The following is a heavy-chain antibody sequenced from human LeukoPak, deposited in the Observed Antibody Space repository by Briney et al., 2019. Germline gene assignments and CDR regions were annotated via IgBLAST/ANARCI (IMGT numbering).Heavy chain of an antibody. J-gene: IGHJ5*02. CDR3: AREYEAGYSSGWYPGNWFDP. CDR2: IYTSGST. Sequence: SETLSLTCTVSGGSISSYYWSWIRQPAGKGLEWIGRIYTSGSTNYNPSLKSQVTMSVDTSKNQFSLKLSSVTAADTAVYYCAREYEAGYSSGWYPGNWFDPWGQGTLVTVSS. V-gene: IGHV4-4*07. CDR1: GGSISSYY. D-gene: IGHD6-19*01.